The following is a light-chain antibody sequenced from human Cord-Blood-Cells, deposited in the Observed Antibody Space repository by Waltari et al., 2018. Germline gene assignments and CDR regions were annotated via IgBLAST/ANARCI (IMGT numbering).Light chain of an antibody. CDR3: SSYTSSSTYV. V-gene: IGLV2-14*01. J-gene: IGLJ1*01. Sequence: QSALTQHASVSGSPGQSITIPCTGTSRDVGGFNYVSWYQQHPGKAPKLMIYDVSNRPSGVSNRFSGSKSGNTASLTISGLQAEDEADYYCSSYTSSSTYVFGTGTKVTVL. CDR2: DVS. CDR1: SRDVGGFNY.